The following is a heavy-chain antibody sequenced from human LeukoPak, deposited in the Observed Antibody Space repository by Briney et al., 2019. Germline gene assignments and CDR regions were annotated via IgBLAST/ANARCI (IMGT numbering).Heavy chain of an antibody. Sequence: GGSLRLSCVASGFSFRSFEMNWVRQAPGKGLECISYISSSGGTIYHADSVKGRFTISRDNANNSLYLQMTSLRAEDTAIYYCARSTELSDPYFYYGMDVWGQGTTVTVPS. CDR2: ISSSGGTI. V-gene: IGHV3-48*03. D-gene: IGHD1-26*01. J-gene: IGHJ6*02. CDR3: ARSTELSDPYFYYGMDV. CDR1: GFSFRSFE.